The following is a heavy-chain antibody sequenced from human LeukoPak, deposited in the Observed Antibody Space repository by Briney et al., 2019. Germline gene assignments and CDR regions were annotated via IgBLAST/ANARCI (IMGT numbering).Heavy chain of an antibody. CDR1: GFTFSTFP. CDR3: VKALTDDAFDI. J-gene: IGHJ3*02. CDR2: ISRNGDTT. V-gene: IGHV3-64D*06. Sequence: GGSLRLSCSASGFTFSTFPMHWVRQAPGKGLEYFSAISRNGDTTYYADSVKGRFTISRDNSKNTLYLRMSSLRPEDTAVYYCVKALTDDAFDIWGQGTMVTVSS.